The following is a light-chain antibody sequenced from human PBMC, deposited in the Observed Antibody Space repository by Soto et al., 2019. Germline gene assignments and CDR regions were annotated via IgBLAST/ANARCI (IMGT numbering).Light chain of an antibody. CDR2: GAS. Sequence: EIVLTQSPGTLSLSPGERATLSCRASQSVSSSYLAWYQQKPGQAPRLRLYGASSRATGIPYRFSGSGSGTDFSLPIRRLWPEDFAVQYRQQYGSSLAPTFVGGTKVEIK. V-gene: IGKV3-20*01. CDR3: QQYGSSLAPT. J-gene: IGKJ4*01. CDR1: QSVSSSY.